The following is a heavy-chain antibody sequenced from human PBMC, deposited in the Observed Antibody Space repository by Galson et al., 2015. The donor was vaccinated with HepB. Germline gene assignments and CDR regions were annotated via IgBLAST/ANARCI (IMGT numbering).Heavy chain of an antibody. V-gene: IGHV3-21*01. Sequence: LRLSCAASGFTFSNYNMNWVRQAPGKGLEWVSSISTDSSTIYYADSVKGRFTMSRDNAKNSLYLHVNSLRVEDTAVYYCARGSRGYFGMDVWGQGTTVTVSS. J-gene: IGHJ6*02. CDR2: ISTDSSTI. D-gene: IGHD5-24*01. CDR3: ARGSRGYFGMDV. CDR1: GFTFSNYN.